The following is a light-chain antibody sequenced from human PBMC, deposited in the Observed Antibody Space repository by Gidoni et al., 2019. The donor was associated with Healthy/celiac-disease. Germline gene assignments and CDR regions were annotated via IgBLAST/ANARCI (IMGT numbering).Light chain of an antibody. CDR3: SSYTSSSTFVV. V-gene: IGLV2-14*01. CDR2: DVS. Sequence: QSALTQPASVSGSPGQPITISCTGTSSDVGGYNYVSWYQQHPGKAPKLMIYDVSNRPSGVSNRFSGSKSGNTASLTISGLQAEDEADYYCSSYTSSSTFVVFGGGTKLXV. CDR1: SSDVGGYNY. J-gene: IGLJ2*01.